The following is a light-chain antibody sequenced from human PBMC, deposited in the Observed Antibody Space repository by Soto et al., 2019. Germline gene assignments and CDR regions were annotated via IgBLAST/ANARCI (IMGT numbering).Light chain of an antibody. CDR2: GAS. CDR1: QSVSSSY. CDR3: QQYGSSPPWT. J-gene: IGKJ1*01. Sequence: SVLTQSPCTLSLSPGERATLSCRASQSVSSSYLAWYQQKPGQAPRLLIYGASSRATGIPDRFSGSGSGKDFTLTNSRLEPEDFAVYYCQQYGSSPPWTFGQGTKVDIK. V-gene: IGKV3-20*01.